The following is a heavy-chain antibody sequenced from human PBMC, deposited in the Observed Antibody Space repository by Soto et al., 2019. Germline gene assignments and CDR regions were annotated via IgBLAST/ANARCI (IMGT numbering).Heavy chain of an antibody. CDR1: GFTFSSYA. D-gene: IGHD2-15*01. CDR2: ISGSGGST. J-gene: IGHJ4*02. V-gene: IGHV3-23*01. Sequence: PGGSLRLSCAASGFTFSSYAMSWVRQAPGKGLEWVSAISGSGGSTYYADSVKGRFTISRDNSKNTLYLQINSLRAEDTAVYYCASRLLYCSGGSCYPYFDYWGQGTLVTVSS. CDR3: ASRLLYCSGGSCYPYFDY.